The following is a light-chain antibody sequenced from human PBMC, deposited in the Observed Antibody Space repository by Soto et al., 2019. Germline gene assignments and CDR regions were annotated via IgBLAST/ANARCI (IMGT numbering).Light chain of an antibody. CDR2: GAS. CDR3: QQYGSTPPIT. CDR1: QSVSSSY. J-gene: IGKJ5*01. Sequence: DIVLTQSPGTLSLSPGERATLSCRASQSVSSSYLAWYQQKPGQAPRLLIYGASSRATGIPDRFSGSGSGTDFTITIIRREPEDFVVYYCQQYGSTPPITFGQGTRLEIK. V-gene: IGKV3-20*01.